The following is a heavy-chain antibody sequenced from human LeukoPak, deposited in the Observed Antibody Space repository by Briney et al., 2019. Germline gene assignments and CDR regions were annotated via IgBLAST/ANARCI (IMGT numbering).Heavy chain of an antibody. D-gene: IGHD2-15*01. CDR1: GFTFSTYA. J-gene: IGHJ4*02. V-gene: IGHV3-23*01. Sequence: GGSLRLSCATSGFTFSTYAMTWVRQAPGKGLDWVSAISDSGSATDYADSVKGRFTTSRDNSKSTLYLQLNSLRAEDTAVYYCARPVYCSPSGCRDYWGQGTLVTVSS. CDR2: ISDSGSAT. CDR3: ARPVYCSPSGCRDY.